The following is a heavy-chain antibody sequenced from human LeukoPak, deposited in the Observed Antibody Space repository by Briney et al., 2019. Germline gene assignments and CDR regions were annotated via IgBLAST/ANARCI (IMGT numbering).Heavy chain of an antibody. V-gene: IGHV4-38-2*01. CDR1: GYSITSAYY. Sequence: SETLSLTCSVSGYSITSAYYWTWIRQPPGKGLEWIGTLYHSGNTYYNPSLKSRVTISVDTSRNQFSLKLRSVIAADTAVYYCARGRSTVTSDYWGQGALVIVSS. CDR3: ARGRSTVTSDY. J-gene: IGHJ4*02. CDR2: LYHSGNT. D-gene: IGHD4-17*01.